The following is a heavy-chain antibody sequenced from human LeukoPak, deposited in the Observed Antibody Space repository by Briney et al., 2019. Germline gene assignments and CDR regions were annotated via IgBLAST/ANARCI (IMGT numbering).Heavy chain of an antibody. Sequence: ASVKVACKASGYTFTGYYMHWVRQAPGQGLEWMGRINPNSGGTNYAQKLQGRVTMTRDTSISTAYMELSRLRSDDTAVYYWRYAEYCSGGRCYSFDYWGQGTLVTVSS. CDR1: GYTFTGYY. J-gene: IGHJ4*02. CDR3: RYAEYCSGGRCYSFDY. V-gene: IGHV1-2*06. CDR2: INPNSGGT. D-gene: IGHD2-15*01.